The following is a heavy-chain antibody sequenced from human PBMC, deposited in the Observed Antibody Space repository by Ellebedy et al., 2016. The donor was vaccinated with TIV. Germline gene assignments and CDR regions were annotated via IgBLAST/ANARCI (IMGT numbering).Heavy chain of an antibody. CDR1: GYTFTSYY. V-gene: IGHV1-46*01. D-gene: IGHD3-22*01. Sequence: ASVKVSCKASGYTFTSYYFYWVRQAPGQGLEWMGIINPTTGNSNYAQKFQGGVTMTRDTSTSTVYMALSSLRSEDTAVYYCARGDNYYYDSSGYYYTYWGQGTLVTVSS. CDR2: INPTTGNS. CDR3: ARGDNYYYDSSGYYYTY. J-gene: IGHJ4*02.